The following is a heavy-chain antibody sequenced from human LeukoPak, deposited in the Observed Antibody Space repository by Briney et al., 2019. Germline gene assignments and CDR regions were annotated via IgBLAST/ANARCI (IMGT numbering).Heavy chain of an antibody. V-gene: IGHV4-34*01. CDR2: INHSGST. CDR3: ASGEKDIVATITSANWFDP. J-gene: IGHJ5*02. CDR1: GGSFSGYY. D-gene: IGHD5-12*01. Sequence: SETLSLTCAVYGGSFSGYYWSWIRQPPGKGLEWIGEINHSGSTNYNPSLKSRVTISVDTSKNQFSLKLSSVTAADTAVYYCASGEKDIVATITSANWFDPWGQGTLVTVSS.